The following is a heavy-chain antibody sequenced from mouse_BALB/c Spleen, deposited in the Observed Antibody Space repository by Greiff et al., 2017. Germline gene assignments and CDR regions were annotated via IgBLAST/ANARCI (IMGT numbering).Heavy chain of an antibody. CDR2: INPNNGGT. CDR3: ARLGGYGGDWFDY. V-gene: IGHV1-18*01. Sequence: EVMLVESGPELVKPGASVKISCKASGYTFTDYNMDWVKQSPGQSLEWIGYINPNNGGTNYNQKFKGKATLTADKSSSTAYMQLRSLTSEDTAVYYCARLGGYGGDWFDYWGQGTLVTVSA. D-gene: IGHD2-2*01. CDR1: GYTFTDYN. J-gene: IGHJ3*01.